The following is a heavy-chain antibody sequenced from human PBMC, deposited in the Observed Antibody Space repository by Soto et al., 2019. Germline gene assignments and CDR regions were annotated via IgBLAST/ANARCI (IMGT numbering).Heavy chain of an antibody. D-gene: IGHD3-10*01. CDR1: GFTFSSYA. CDR2: ISGSGGST. Sequence: EVQLLESGGGLVQPGGSLRLSCAASGFTFSSYAMSWVRQALGKGLEWVSAISGSGGSTYYVDSVKGRFTISRDNSKNTLYLQMNSLRAEDTAVYYCAKASGWFGEFDYWGQGTLVNVSS. V-gene: IGHV3-23*01. J-gene: IGHJ4*02. CDR3: AKASGWFGEFDY.